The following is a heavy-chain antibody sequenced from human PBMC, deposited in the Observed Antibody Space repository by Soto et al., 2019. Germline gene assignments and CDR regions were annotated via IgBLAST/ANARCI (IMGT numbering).Heavy chain of an antibody. CDR2: ISTSSSHS. D-gene: IGHD3-22*01. J-gene: IGHJ3*02. Sequence: GGSLRLSCAASRFTFNSYTMNWVRQAPGKGLEWVSSISTSSSHSYYADSVRGRFTISRDNAKNSLYLQMNNLRAEDTAVYYCAGASLGGNYGDDASDIWGQGTKVTVSS. V-gene: IGHV3-21*01. CDR3: AGASLGGNYGDDASDI. CDR1: RFTFNSYT.